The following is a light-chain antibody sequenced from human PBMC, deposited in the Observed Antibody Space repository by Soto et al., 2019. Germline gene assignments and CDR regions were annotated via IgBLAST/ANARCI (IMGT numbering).Light chain of an antibody. CDR1: NNDFGNYNL. J-gene: IGLJ1*01. Sequence: QAVVTQPASVSGSPGQSITISCTGTNNDFGNYNLVSWYQQHPGKAPKLIIFEGTKRPSGVSNRFSGSKSGNTASLTVSGLQAEDEADYYCCSYAGSSTLVFGTGTKLTVL. CDR3: CSYAGSSTLV. V-gene: IGLV2-23*01. CDR2: EGT.